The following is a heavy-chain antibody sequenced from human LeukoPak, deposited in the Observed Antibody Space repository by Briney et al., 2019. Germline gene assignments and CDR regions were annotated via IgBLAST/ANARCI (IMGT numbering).Heavy chain of an antibody. CDR1: GYTVSYFR. Sequence: GGSLRLSCSASGYTVSYFRVNWVRHAPGKGLEGVSPINSSSAYIYYTNQVRGRLTNSEENAENLLLLQMNSLRADDTDVYYWVCGDDPESLWKTYRIGSFDLWGQGTMVIVSS. CDR3: VCGDDPESLWKTYRIGSFDL. J-gene: IGHJ3*01. CDR2: INSSSAYI. V-gene: IGHV3-21*01. D-gene: IGHD3-16*02.